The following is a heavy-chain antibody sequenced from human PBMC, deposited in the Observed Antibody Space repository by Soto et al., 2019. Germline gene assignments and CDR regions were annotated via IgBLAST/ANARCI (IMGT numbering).Heavy chain of an antibody. D-gene: IGHD6-19*01. V-gene: IGHV3-15*01. CDR1: GFTFNNAW. CDR2: IRGKTDGGTT. J-gene: IGHJ4*02. CDR3: TTITFSSGWYLDR. Sequence: GGSLRLSCAASGFTFNNAWMSWVRQAPGKGPEWVGHIRGKTDGGTTDCAAPVKGRFTISRDDSKDTLYLQMNSLKTEDTAVYYCTTITFSSGWYLDRWGQGTLVTVS.